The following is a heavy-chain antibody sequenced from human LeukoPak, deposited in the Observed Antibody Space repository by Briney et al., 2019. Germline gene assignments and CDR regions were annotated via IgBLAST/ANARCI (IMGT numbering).Heavy chain of an antibody. Sequence: ASVKVSCKASGYTFTGYYMHWVRQAPGQGLEWMGWINPNSGGTNYAQKFQGRVTMTRDTSISTAYMELSRLRSDDTAVYYCARAYMITFGGPGYWGQGTLVTVSS. D-gene: IGHD3-16*01. CDR3: ARAYMITFGGPGY. CDR1: GYTFTGYY. J-gene: IGHJ4*02. V-gene: IGHV1-2*02. CDR2: INPNSGGT.